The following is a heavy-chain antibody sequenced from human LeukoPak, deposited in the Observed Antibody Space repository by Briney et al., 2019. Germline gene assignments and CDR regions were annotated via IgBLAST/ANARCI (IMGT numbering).Heavy chain of an antibody. V-gene: IGHV1-2*02. D-gene: IGHD1-26*01. CDR1: GYTFSDYH. Sequence: GASVKVSCKASGYTFSDYHIHWVRQAPGQGLEWMGWINPNSGGTNYAQKFQGRVTMTRDTSISTAYMELSRLRSDDTAVYYCARAGGATGQYYFDYWGQGTLVTVSS. CDR2: INPNSGGT. J-gene: IGHJ4*02. CDR3: ARAGGATGQYYFDY.